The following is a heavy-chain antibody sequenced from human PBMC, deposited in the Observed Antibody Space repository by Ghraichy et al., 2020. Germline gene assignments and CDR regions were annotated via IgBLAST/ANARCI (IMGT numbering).Heavy chain of an antibody. D-gene: IGHD6-19*01. J-gene: IGHJ6*02. CDR3: ARDFAWASGWYYSHYYYYYGMDV. V-gene: IGHV3-30*04. CDR1: GFTFSSYA. Sequence: GGSLRLSCAASGFTFSSYAMHWVRQAPGKGLEWVAVISYDGSNKYYADSVKGRFTISRDNSKNTLYLQMNSLRAEDTAVYYCARDFAWASGWYYSHYYYYYGMDVWGQGTTVTVSS. CDR2: ISYDGSNK.